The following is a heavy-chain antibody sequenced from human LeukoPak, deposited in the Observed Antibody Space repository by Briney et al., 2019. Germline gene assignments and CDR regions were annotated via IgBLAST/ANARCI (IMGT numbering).Heavy chain of an antibody. D-gene: IGHD5-18*01. Sequence: GGSLRLSCAASAFTFRSYAMIWVRQAPGKGLEWVSTASASGGSTYYADSVKGRFTISRDNSNNTLSLQINSLRPEDTAAYYCAKGAASRGYTYMANWGQGTLVTVSS. V-gene: IGHV3-23*01. J-gene: IGHJ4*02. CDR1: AFTFRSYA. CDR2: ASASGGST. CDR3: AKGAASRGYTYMAN.